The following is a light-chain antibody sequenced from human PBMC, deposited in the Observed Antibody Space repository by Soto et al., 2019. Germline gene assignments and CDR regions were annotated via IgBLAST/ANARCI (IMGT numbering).Light chain of an antibody. Sequence: QSVLTQPASVSGSPGQSITVSCTGTSSDIGSSDHVNWYQQHPGKAPKLMIFDVSNRPSGVSTRFSGSKSGTAASLTISGLQAEDEADYYCNSYSSSGTYVLGTGTKLTVL. CDR2: DVS. V-gene: IGLV2-14*03. J-gene: IGLJ1*01. CDR1: SSDIGSSDH. CDR3: NSYSSSGTYV.